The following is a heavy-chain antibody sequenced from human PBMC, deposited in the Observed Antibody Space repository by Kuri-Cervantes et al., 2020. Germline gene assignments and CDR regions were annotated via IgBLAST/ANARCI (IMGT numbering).Heavy chain of an antibody. CDR3: ARDLWYSSRAQHAFDI. D-gene: IGHD6-13*01. CDR1: GGSISSGGYS. Sequence: SQTLSLTCAVSGGSISSGGYSWSWIRQPPGKGLEWIGYIYYSGSTYYNPSLKSRVTMSVDTSKNQFSLKLSSVTAADTAVYYCARDLWYSSRAQHAFDIWGQGTMVTVSS. CDR2: IYYSGST. V-gene: IGHV4-30-2*01. J-gene: IGHJ3*02.